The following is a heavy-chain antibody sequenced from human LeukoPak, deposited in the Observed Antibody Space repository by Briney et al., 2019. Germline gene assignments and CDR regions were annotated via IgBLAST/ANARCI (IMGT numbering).Heavy chain of an antibody. CDR2: IYYSGST. V-gene: IGHV4-59*01. J-gene: IGHJ5*02. D-gene: IGHD2-21*02. CDR1: GGSISSYY. Sequence: SETLSLTCTVSGGSISSYYWSWIRQPPGKGLEWIGYIYYSGSTNYNPPLKGRVTISVDTSKNQFSLKLSSVAAADTAVYYCAREVTSGWHNRKYNWFDPWGQGTLVTVSS. CDR3: AREVTSGWHNRKYNWFDP.